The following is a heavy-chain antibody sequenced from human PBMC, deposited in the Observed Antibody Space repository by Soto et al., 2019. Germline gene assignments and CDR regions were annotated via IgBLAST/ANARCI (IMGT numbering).Heavy chain of an antibody. V-gene: IGHV1-18*01. CDR3: ARHSSSWYLAWFDP. J-gene: IGHJ5*02. D-gene: IGHD6-13*01. CDR2: ISAYNGNT. CDR1: GYTFTSYG. Sequence: ASVKVSCKASGYTFTSYGISWVRQAPGQGLEWMGWISAYNGNTNYAQKLQGRVTMTTDTSTSTAYMELRSLRSDDTAVYYCARHSSSWYLAWFDPWGQGTLVTVSS.